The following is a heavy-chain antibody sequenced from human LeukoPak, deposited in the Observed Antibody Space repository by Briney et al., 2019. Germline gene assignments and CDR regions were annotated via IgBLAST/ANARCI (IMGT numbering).Heavy chain of an antibody. D-gene: IGHD3-10*01. V-gene: IGHV3-9*01. J-gene: IGHJ4*02. Sequence: GGSLRLSCAASGFTFDDYAMHWVRQAPGKGLEWVSGISWNSGDIGYADSVKGRFTISRDSSKKTLYLQMNSLRVEDTAVYYCVRASGSFDYWGQGTLVTVSS. CDR3: VRASGSFDY. CDR1: GFTFDDYA. CDR2: ISWNSGDI.